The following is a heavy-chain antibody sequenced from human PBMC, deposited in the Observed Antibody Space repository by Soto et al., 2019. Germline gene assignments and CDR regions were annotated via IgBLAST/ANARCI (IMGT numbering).Heavy chain of an antibody. CDR1: GGSFSGYY. J-gene: IGHJ6*03. CDR3: ASLSYGDGLYYMDV. V-gene: IGHV4-34*01. CDR2: INHSGST. Sequence: SETLSLTCAVYGGSFSGYYWSWIRQPPGKGLEWIGEINHSGSTNYNPSLKSRVTISVDTSKNQFSLKLSSVTAADTAVYYCASLSYGDGLYYMDVWGKGTTVTVSS. D-gene: IGHD4-17*01.